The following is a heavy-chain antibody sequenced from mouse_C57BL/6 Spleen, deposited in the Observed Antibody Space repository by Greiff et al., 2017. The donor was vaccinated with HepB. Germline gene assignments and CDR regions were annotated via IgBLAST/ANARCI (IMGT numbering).Heavy chain of an antibody. D-gene: IGHD2-1*01. Sequence: VKLVESGAELARPGASVKMSCKASGYTFTSYTMHWVKQRPGQGLEWIGYINPSSGYTKYNQKFKDKATLTADKSSSTAYMQLSSLTSEDSAVYYCARGNLGDAMDYWGQGTSVTVSS. CDR1: GYTFTSYT. CDR3: ARGNLGDAMDY. V-gene: IGHV1-4*01. J-gene: IGHJ4*01. CDR2: INPSSGYT.